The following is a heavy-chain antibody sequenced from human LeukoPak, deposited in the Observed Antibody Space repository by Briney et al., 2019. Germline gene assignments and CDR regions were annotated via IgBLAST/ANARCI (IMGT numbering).Heavy chain of an antibody. D-gene: IGHD3-10*01. J-gene: IGHJ4*02. CDR2: IYSGGST. Sequence: GGTLRLFCAASGFTFSSYGMSWVRQAPGKGLEWVSIIYSGGSTYYADSVKGRFTISRDNSKNTLYLQMNSLRAEDTAVYYCAKSRRNYYGSGSAYFDYWGQGTLVTVSS. CDR3: AKSRRNYYGSGSAYFDY. V-gene: IGHV3-23*03. CDR1: GFTFSSYG.